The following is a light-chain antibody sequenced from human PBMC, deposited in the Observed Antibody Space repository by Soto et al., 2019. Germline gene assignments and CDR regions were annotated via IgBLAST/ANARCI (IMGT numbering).Light chain of an antibody. CDR1: SSDVGGYDY. Sequence: QSALTQPASVSGSPGQSITISCTGTSSDVGGYDYVSWYQQYPGKAPKVILYDVHNWPSGVSNRFSGSKSGNTASLTIFGLQAVDEADYYCSSFTSSRTEVFGAGTKVTGL. CDR3: SSFTSSRTEV. J-gene: IGLJ1*01. V-gene: IGLV2-14*01. CDR2: DVH.